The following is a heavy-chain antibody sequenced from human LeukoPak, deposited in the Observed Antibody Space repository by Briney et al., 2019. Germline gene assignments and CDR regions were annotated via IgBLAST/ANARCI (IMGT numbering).Heavy chain of an antibody. CDR1: GFTFTNYW. J-gene: IGHJ4*02. Sequence: PGGSLRLSRAASGFTFTNYWMSWVRQAPGKGLEWVGNIKQDGSEQYYLGSVKGRFTISRDNAENSLYLQLNSLRAEDTALYYCAREGTTEFDSWGQGILVTVSS. CDR2: IKQDGSEQ. V-gene: IGHV3-7*01. CDR3: AREGTTEFDS. D-gene: IGHD1-1*01.